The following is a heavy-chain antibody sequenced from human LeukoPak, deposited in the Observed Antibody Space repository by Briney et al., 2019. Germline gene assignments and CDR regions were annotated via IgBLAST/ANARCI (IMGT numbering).Heavy chain of an antibody. Sequence: GRSLRLSCAASGFTFSDYTVYWVRLAPGKGLQWVATISYDGNIKYYADSVKGRFTISRDNSKNTLYLQMNSLRAEDTAVYYCARDQAVVVIDTTPDYFDYWGQGTLVTVSS. CDR1: GFTFSDYT. J-gene: IGHJ4*02. V-gene: IGHV3-30*04. CDR3: ARDQAVVVIDTTPDYFDY. CDR2: ISYDGNIK. D-gene: IGHD2-15*01.